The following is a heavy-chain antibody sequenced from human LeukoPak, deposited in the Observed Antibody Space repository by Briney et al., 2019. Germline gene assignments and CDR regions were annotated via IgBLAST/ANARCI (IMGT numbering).Heavy chain of an antibody. Sequence: SSETLSLTCSVSGGSINSDYWTWIRQPPGKGLEWIGYTYHSGSTNYNPSLKSRVTISIDKSKKQFSLKLISVTAADTAIYYCARVGGMTTINNAAFDIWGQGTMVTVSS. CDR3: ARVGGMTTINNAAFDI. V-gene: IGHV4-59*01. CDR2: TYHSGST. D-gene: IGHD4-4*01. CDR1: GGSINSDY. J-gene: IGHJ3*02.